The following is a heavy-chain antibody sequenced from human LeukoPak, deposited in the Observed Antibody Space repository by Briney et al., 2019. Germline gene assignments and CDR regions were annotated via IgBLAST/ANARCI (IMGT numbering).Heavy chain of an antibody. V-gene: IGHV3-23*01. J-gene: IGHJ4*02. CDR2: ISGSGGST. CDR1: GFTLSTYS. Sequence: GGSLRLSCGASGFTLSTYSMNWVRQAPGKGLEWVSAISGSGGSTYYADSVKGRFTISRDNSKNTLYLQMNSLRAEDTAVYYCAKDPTYSSSWSYWGQGTLVTVSS. CDR3: AKDPTYSSSWSY. D-gene: IGHD6-13*01.